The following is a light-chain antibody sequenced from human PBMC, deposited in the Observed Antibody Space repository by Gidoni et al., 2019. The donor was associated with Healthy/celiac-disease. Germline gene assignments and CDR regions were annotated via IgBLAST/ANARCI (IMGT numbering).Light chain of an antibody. Sequence: DSQMTQSPSSLSASVGDRVTITCRDSQGISSHLNWYQHKPGKAPKLLIYAASSLQSGVPSRFSGSGSGTDFTLTISSLQPEDFAAYFCQQSYGTPGFGQGTRLEIK. J-gene: IGKJ5*01. V-gene: IGKV1-39*01. CDR1: QGISSH. CDR3: QQSYGTPG. CDR2: AAS.